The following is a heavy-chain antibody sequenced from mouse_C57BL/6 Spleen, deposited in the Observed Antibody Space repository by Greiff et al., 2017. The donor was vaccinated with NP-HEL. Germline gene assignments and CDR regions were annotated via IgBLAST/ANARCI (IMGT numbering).Heavy chain of an antibody. J-gene: IGHJ2*01. D-gene: IGHD2-4*01. CDR2: INPSSGYT. V-gene: IGHV1-7*01. CDR1: GYTFTSYW. CDR3: ARSDYEPLFDY. Sequence: VQLQQSGAELAKPGASVKLSCKASGYTFTSYWMHWVKQRPGQGLEWFGYINPSSGYTKYNQKFKDKATLTADKSYSTAYTQLSSLTYEDSAVYYCARSDYEPLFDYGGQGTTLTVAS.